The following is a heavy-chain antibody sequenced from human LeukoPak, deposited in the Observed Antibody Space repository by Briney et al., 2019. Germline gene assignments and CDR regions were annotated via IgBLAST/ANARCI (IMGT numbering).Heavy chain of an antibody. CDR2: IYSGGGI. Sequence: GGSLRLSCVVSGFTVSNNYMSWVRQAPGKGLEWVSIIYSGGGIYYADSVKGRFTISKDNSKNTLYLQMNSLRAEDTAVYYCANKPAGFDPWGQGTLVTVSS. CDR3: ANKPAGFDP. J-gene: IGHJ5*02. CDR1: GFTVSNNY. V-gene: IGHV3-66*01. D-gene: IGHD1-14*01.